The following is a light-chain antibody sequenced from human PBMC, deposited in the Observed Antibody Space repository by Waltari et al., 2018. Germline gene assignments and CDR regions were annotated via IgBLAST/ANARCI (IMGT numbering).Light chain of an antibody. Sequence: QSVLTQPPSVSAAPGQRVTISCTGSSSNIGAGSDVHWSTQLPGRAPTLLIFGNSNRPPGVSDRFSGSKSGTSASLAITGLQAADEADYYCQAYDSSLSGPRYVFGTGTTVTVL. J-gene: IGLJ1*01. CDR2: GNS. CDR1: SSNIGAGSD. CDR3: QAYDSSLSGPRYV. V-gene: IGLV1-40*01.